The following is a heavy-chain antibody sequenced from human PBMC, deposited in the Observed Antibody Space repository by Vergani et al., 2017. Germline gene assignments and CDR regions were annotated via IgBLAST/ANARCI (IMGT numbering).Heavy chain of an antibody. CDR2: LTGGGGST. CDR3: VKDAGSYVNFFDS. V-gene: IGHV3-23*01. D-gene: IGHD1-26*01. Sequence: EVQLLESGGSVKQPGVSVRLFCAASGFTFSTYAMHWVRQAPGKGLEWVSALTGGGGSTYYADSFKGRFIISRDNYRDTLYLQMNSLRPEDTATYYCVKDAGSYVNFFDSWGQGTLVTVSS. CDR1: GFTFSTYA. J-gene: IGHJ4*02.